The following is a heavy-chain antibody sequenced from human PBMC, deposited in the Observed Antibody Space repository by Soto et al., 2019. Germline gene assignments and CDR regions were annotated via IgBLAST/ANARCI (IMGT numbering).Heavy chain of an antibody. V-gene: IGHV5-51*01. Sequence: PXASLKISCKCSGYSFTSYWIGWVRQIPGKGLEWMGIIYPGDSDTRYSPSFQGQVTISADKSISTAYLQWSSLKASDTAMYYCARRPRGSSWYWFDPWGQGTLVTVSS. J-gene: IGHJ5*02. CDR3: ARRPRGSSWYWFDP. CDR1: GYSFTSYW. D-gene: IGHD6-13*01. CDR2: IYPGDSDT.